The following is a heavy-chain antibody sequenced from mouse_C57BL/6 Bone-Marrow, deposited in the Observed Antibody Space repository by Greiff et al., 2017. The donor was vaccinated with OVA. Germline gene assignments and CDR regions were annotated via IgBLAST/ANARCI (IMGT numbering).Heavy chain of an antibody. CDR2: IYPRSGNT. CDR3: ARPRLRWYFDV. Sequence: LVESGAELARPGASVKLSCKASGYTFPSSGISWVKQSTGQGLEWFGEIYPRSGNTYYNEKFKGKATLTADKTSSTAYMDLRSLASEDSAVYVCARPRLRWYFDVWGTGTTVTVSS. V-gene: IGHV1-81*01. CDR1: GYTFPSSG. J-gene: IGHJ1*03.